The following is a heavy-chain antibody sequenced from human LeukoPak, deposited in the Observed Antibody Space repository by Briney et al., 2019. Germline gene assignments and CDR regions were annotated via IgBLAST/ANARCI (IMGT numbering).Heavy chain of an antibody. Sequence: SETLSLTCTVSGGSISSGSYYWSWIRQPAGKGLEWIGRIYTSGSTNYNPSLKSRVTISVDTSKNQFSLKLSSVTAADTAVYYCARGEGPDYGGNSGSYHRPFDYWGQGTLVTVSS. CDR2: IYTSGST. D-gene: IGHD4-23*01. J-gene: IGHJ4*02. CDR3: ARGEGPDYGGNSGSYHRPFDY. CDR1: GGSISSGSYY. V-gene: IGHV4-61*02.